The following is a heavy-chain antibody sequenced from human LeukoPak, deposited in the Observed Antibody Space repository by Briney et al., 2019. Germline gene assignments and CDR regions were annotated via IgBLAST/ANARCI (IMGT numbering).Heavy chain of an antibody. Sequence: ASVTVSCKASGYTFTSYDINWVRQAAGQGLEWMGWMNPNSGNTGYAQKFQGRVTMTRNTSISTAYMELSSLRSEDTAVYYCARGGITYYDFWSGYFDDAFDIWGQGTMVTVSS. D-gene: IGHD3-3*01. CDR1: GYTFTSYD. J-gene: IGHJ3*02. CDR3: ARGGITYYDFWSGYFDDAFDI. CDR2: MNPNSGNT. V-gene: IGHV1-8*01.